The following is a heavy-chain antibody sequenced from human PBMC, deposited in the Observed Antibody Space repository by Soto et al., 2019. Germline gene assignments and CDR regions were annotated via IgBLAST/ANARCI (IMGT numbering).Heavy chain of an antibody. Sequence: QVQLVQSGAEVKKPGASVKVSCKASGYTFTSYDIKWVRQATGQGLEWMGWMNPSTGSTGFAQKFQGRVTMISNTSISTAYLDRSSLTSEDPAVYYCARGRLVSGTVNYLGQGNVVTVSS. D-gene: IGHD6-19*01. CDR2: MNPSTGST. J-gene: IGHJ4*02. V-gene: IGHV1-8*01. CDR1: GYTFTSYD. CDR3: ARGRLVSGTVNY.